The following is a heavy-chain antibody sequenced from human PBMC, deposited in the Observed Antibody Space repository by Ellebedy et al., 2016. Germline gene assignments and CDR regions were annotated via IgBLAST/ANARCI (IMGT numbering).Heavy chain of an antibody. CDR3: ARGQISAAADRPFDY. CDR2: VFHTGTT. Sequence: SETLSLTCNVSGGSVSSDYWNWIRRPPGKGLEWIGYVFHTGTTNYNPSLKSRVTMSVDTSKSQFSLKLSSVTAADTAVYYCARGQISAAADRPFDYWGQGTLVTVSS. D-gene: IGHD6-13*01. V-gene: IGHV4-59*02. J-gene: IGHJ4*02. CDR1: GGSVSSDY.